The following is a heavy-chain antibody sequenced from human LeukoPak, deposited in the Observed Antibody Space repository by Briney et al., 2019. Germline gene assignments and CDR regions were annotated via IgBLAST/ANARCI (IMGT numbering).Heavy chain of an antibody. CDR3: ARGSTIAAAGSLDY. CDR2: INHSGST. Sequence: SETLSLTCAVYGGXFSGYYWSWIRQPPGEGLEWIGEINHSGSTNYNPSLKSRVTISVDTSKNQFSLKLSSVTAADTAVYYCARGSTIAAAGSLDYWGQGTLVTVSS. D-gene: IGHD6-13*01. V-gene: IGHV4-34*01. CDR1: GGXFSGYY. J-gene: IGHJ4*02.